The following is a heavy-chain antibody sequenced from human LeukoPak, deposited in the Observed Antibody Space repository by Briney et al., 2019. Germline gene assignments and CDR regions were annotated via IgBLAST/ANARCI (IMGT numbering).Heavy chain of an antibody. CDR1: GGTFSSYA. Sequence: GASVKVSCKASGGTFSSYAISWVRQAPGQGLEWMGGIIPIFGTANYAQKFQGRVTITADESTSTAYMELSSLRSEDTAVYYCASQGGYCSSTSCYVYWGQGTLVTVSS. J-gene: IGHJ4*02. CDR2: IIPIFGTA. D-gene: IGHD2-2*01. CDR3: ASQGGYCSSTSCYVY. V-gene: IGHV1-69*13.